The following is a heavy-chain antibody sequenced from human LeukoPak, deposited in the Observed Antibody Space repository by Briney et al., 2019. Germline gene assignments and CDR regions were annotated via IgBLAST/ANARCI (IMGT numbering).Heavy chain of an antibody. J-gene: IGHJ6*03. CDR2: IKQDGSEK. D-gene: IGHD6-19*01. V-gene: IGHV3-7*01. CDR1: GFTFSSYW. Sequence: GGSLRLSCAASGFTFSSYWMSWVRQAPGKGLEWVANIKQDGSEKYYVDSVKGRFTISRDNAKNSLYLQMNSLRAEDTAVYYCARGIAVAGFYYYYYMDVWGKGTTVTVSS. CDR3: ARGIAVAGFYYYYYMDV.